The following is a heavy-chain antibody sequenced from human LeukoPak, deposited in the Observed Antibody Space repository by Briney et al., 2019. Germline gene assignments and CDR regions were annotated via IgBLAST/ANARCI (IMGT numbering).Heavy chain of an antibody. CDR3: ARVGDSGYDFDY. CDR2: TYYSGST. CDR1: GGSISSYY. D-gene: IGHD5-12*01. J-gene: IGHJ4*02. Sequence: SDTLSLTCTVSGGSISSYYWSWIRQPPGKGLEWIGYTYYSGSTSYNPSLKSRVTISVDTSKNQFSLELSSVTAADTAVYYCARVGDSGYDFDYWGQGTLVTVSS. V-gene: IGHV4-59*07.